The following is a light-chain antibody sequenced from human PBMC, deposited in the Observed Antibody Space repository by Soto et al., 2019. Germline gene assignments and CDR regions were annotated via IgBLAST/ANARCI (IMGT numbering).Light chain of an antibody. CDR2: EVS. CDR3: CSYAGSSTSLL. CDR1: SSDDGSYNL. J-gene: IGLJ2*01. V-gene: IGLV2-23*02. Sequence: QSVLTQPASVSGSPGQSITISCTGTSSDDGSYNLVSWYQQHPGKAPKLMIYEVSKRPSGVSNRFSGSKSGNTASLTISGLQAEDEADYYCCSYAGSSTSLLFGGGTKLTVL.